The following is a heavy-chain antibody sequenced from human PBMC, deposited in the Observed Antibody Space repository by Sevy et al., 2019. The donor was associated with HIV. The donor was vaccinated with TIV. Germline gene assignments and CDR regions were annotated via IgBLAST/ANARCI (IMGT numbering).Heavy chain of an antibody. D-gene: IGHD2-15*01. Sequence: GESLKISCKGSGYSFTSYWIGWVRQMPGKGLEWMGIIYPGDSDTRYSPSFQGQVTISADKSISTAYLQWSSLKASDTAMDYCAGRGVREMGLGYCSGGSCYSDWWFDPWGQGTLVTVSS. CDR2: IYPGDSDT. V-gene: IGHV5-51*01. J-gene: IGHJ5*02. CDR1: GYSFTSYW. CDR3: AGRGVREMGLGYCSGGSCYSDWWFDP.